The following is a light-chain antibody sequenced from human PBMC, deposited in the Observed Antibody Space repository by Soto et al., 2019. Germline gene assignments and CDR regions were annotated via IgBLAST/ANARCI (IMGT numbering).Light chain of an antibody. J-gene: IGKJ1*01. CDR2: GVS. V-gene: IGKV3-20*01. CDR1: QSVSSSY. CDR3: QQYGSSPRT. Sequence: EVVLTQSPGTLSLSPGERATLSCRASQSVSSSYLAWYQQKAGQAPRLLIYGVSSSATGIPDRFSGSGSGTDFTLTISRLEPEDFAVYYCQQYGSSPRTFGQGTKVEIK.